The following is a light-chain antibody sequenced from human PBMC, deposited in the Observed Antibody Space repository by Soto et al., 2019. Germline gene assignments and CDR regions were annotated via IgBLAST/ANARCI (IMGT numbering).Light chain of an antibody. V-gene: IGKV3-20*01. CDR1: QSVSSSY. Sequence: EIVLTQSPGPLSLSPGERATLSCRASQSVSSSYLAWYQQKPGQAPRLLIYGASSRATGIPDRFSGSGSGTDFTLTISRLEPEDFAVYYGQQYGSAPWTFGQGTKVDIK. CDR3: QQYGSAPWT. CDR2: GAS. J-gene: IGKJ1*01.